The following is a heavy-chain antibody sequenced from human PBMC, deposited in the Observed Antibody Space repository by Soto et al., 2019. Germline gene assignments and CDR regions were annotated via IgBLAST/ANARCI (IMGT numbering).Heavy chain of an antibody. J-gene: IGHJ4*02. CDR3: ARRGGTTYGSGWVFDY. CDR2: IYYSGST. Sequence: QLLESGPGLVKPSETLSLTCTVSGGSISSSSYYWGWIRQPPGKGLEWIGSIYYSGSTYYNPSLKSRVTISVDTSKNQFSLKLSSVTAADTAVYYCARRGGTTYGSGWVFDYWGQGTLVTVSS. D-gene: IGHD3-10*01. V-gene: IGHV4-39*01. CDR1: GGSISSSSYY.